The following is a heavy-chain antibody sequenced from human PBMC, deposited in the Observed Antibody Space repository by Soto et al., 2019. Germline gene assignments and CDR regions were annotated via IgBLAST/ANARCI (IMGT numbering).Heavy chain of an antibody. CDR2: ISGSGGST. Sequence: GGSLRLSWAASGFTFSSYGMSGVRQAPGKGLEWVSAISGSGGSTYYADSVKGRFTISRDNSKNTLYLQMNSLRAEDTAVYYCAKDPLYSSSSPYYYYYYGMDVWGQGTTVTVSS. V-gene: IGHV3-23*01. J-gene: IGHJ6*02. CDR3: AKDPLYSSSSPYYYYYYGMDV. CDR1: GFTFSSYG. D-gene: IGHD6-6*01.